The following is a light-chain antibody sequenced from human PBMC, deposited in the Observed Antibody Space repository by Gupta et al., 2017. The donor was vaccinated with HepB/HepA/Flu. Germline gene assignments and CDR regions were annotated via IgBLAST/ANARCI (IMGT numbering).Light chain of an antibody. CDR2: DVS. CDR1: SSDVGGYNY. V-gene: IGLV2-14*03. J-gene: IGLJ3*02. Sequence: QSALTQPASVSGSPGQSITISCTGTSSDVGGYNYVSWYQQHPDKAPKLMIYDVSNRPSGVSNRFSGSKSGTTASLTISGLQAEDEADYYCSSKRSSGTWVFGGGTKLTVL. CDR3: SSKRSSGTWV.